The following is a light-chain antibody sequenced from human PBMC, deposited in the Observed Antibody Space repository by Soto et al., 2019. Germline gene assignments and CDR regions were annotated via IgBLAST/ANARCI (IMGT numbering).Light chain of an antibody. CDR2: GVS. CDR3: SSYTINTLLYV. Sequence: QSVLTQPASVSGSPGQSITISCTGTSSDVGYYNYVSWYQQHPGRAPRLIIYGVSNRPSGVSDRISGSKSGNTASLTISGLQAEDEADYYCSSYTINTLLYVFGTGTKVTVL. V-gene: IGLV2-14*03. CDR1: SSDVGYYNY. J-gene: IGLJ1*01.